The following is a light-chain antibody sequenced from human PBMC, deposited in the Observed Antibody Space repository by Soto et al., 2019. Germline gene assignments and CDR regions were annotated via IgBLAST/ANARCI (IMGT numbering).Light chain of an antibody. V-gene: IGKV3-20*01. Sequence: EIGLTQSPGTLSMSLGARATLSCRASQSVTSNYLAWFQQHPGQAPRLLIYGASRRATGIPDRFSGSGSGTDFTLTINRLEPEDFAVYYCHQYGSSPRTFGQGTKLDIK. CDR3: HQYGSSPRT. CDR2: GAS. CDR1: QSVTSNY. J-gene: IGKJ2*01.